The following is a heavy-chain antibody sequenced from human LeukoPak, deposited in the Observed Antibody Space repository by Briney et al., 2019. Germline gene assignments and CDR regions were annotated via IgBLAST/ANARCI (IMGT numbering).Heavy chain of an antibody. V-gene: IGHV4-34*01. J-gene: IGHJ4*02. CDR2: INHSGST. CDR1: GRSFSGYY. D-gene: IGHD1-26*01. CDR3: ASSGSGSYYGEFYFDY. Sequence: SETLSLTCAVYGRSFSGYYWSWIRQPPGKGLEWIGEINHSGSTNYNPSLKSRVTISVDTSKNQFSLKLSSVTAADTAVYYCASSGSGSYYGEFYFDYWGQGTLVTVSS.